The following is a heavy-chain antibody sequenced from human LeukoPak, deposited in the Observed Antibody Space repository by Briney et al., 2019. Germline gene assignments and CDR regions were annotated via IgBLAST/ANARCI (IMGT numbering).Heavy chain of an antibody. CDR2: IIPIFGTA. V-gene: IGHV1-69*13. D-gene: IGHD2-2*01. J-gene: IGHJ5*02. Sequence: SVKVSCKASGGTVSSYAISWVRQAPGQGLEWMGGIIPIFGTANYAQKFQGRVTITADESTSTAYMELSSLRSEDTAVYYCARNAGYCSSTSCRWFDPWGQGTLVTVSS. CDR3: ARNAGYCSSTSCRWFDP. CDR1: GGTVSSYA.